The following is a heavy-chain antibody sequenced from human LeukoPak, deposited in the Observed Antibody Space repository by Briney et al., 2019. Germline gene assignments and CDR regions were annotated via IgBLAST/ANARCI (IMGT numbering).Heavy chain of an antibody. Sequence: SETLSLTCTVSGGSISNYYWSWIRQPPGKGLEWIGYIYYSGSTNYKPSLKSRVTISIDTSKNQFSLKLSSVTAADTAVYYCARTDYYDSSGYYYVGWGQGTLVTVSS. J-gene: IGHJ4*02. D-gene: IGHD3-22*01. V-gene: IGHV4-59*08. CDR2: IYYSGST. CDR1: GGSISNYY. CDR3: ARTDYYDSSGYYYVG.